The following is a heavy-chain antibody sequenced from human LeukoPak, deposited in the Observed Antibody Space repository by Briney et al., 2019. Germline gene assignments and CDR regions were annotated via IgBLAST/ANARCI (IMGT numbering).Heavy chain of an antibody. J-gene: IGHJ4*02. V-gene: IGHV1-46*01. Sequence: ASVKVSCKASGYTFTSYYMHWVRQAPGQGLEWMGIINPSGGSTSYAQKFQGRVTITADESTSTAYMELSSLRSEDTAVYYCARPRYCSSTSCYGLLDYWGQGTLVTVSS. CDR2: INPSGGST. D-gene: IGHD2-2*01. CDR1: GYTFTSYY. CDR3: ARPRYCSSTSCYGLLDY.